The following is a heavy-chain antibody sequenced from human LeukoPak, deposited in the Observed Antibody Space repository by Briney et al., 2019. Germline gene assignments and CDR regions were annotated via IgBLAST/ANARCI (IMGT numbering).Heavy chain of an antibody. V-gene: IGHV3-30*02. CDR3: AKEDIGIAAADYFDY. CDR2: IRYDGSNK. J-gene: IGHJ4*02. D-gene: IGHD6-13*01. CDR1: GFTFSSYG. Sequence: GGSLRLSCAASGFTFSSYGMHWVRQAPGKGLEWVAFIRYDGSNKYYADSVKGRFTISRDNSKNTLYLQMNSLRAEDTAVYYCAKEDIGIAAADYFDYWGQGTLSPSPQ.